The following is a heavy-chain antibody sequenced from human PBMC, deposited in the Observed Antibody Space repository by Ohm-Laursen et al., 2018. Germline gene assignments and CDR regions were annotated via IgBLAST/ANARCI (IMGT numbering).Heavy chain of an antibody. CDR1: GFSFSSY. CDR2: IYSGGST. D-gene: IGHD3-22*01. CDR3: ARVYYDSSGVDY. Sequence: SLRLSCSASGFSFSSYMTWVRQAPGKGLEWVSVIYSGGSTYYADSVKGRFTISRDNPKNTLYLQMNSLRAEDTAVYYCARVYYDSSGVDYWGQGTLVTVSS. V-gene: IGHV3-53*01. J-gene: IGHJ4*02.